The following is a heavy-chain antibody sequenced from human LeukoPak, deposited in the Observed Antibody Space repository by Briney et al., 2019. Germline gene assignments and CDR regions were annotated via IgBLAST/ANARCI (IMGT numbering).Heavy chain of an antibody. CDR1: GGPISSSSYY. V-gene: IGHV4-61*05. CDR3: ARLGMGNYYDSSGYYELDY. D-gene: IGHD3-22*01. Sequence: PSETLSLTCTVSGGPISSSSYYWGWIRQPPGKGLEWIGYIYYSGSTNYNPSLKSRVTISVDTSKNQFSLKLSSVTAADTAVYYCARLGMGNYYDSSGYYELDYWGQGTLVTVSS. J-gene: IGHJ4*02. CDR2: IYYSGST.